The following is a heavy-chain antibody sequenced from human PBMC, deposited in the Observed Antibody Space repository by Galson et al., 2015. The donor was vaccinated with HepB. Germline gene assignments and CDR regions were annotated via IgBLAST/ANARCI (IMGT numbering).Heavy chain of an antibody. J-gene: IGHJ5*02. CDR1: GFTFSSYE. D-gene: IGHD3-9*01. V-gene: IGHV3-48*03. Sequence: SLRLSCAASGFTFSSYEMNWVRQAPGKGLEWVSYISSSGSTIYYADSVKGRFTISRDNAKNSLYLQMNSLRAEDTAVYYCARTDYDILTGYGWFDPWGQGTLVTVSS. CDR3: ARTDYDILTGYGWFDP. CDR2: ISSSGSTI.